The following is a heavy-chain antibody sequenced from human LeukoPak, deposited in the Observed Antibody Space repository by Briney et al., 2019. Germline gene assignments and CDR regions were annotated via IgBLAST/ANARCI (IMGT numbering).Heavy chain of an antibody. D-gene: IGHD3-3*01. CDR3: ARPHDPLDALGPFDY. V-gene: IGHV4-4*02. CDR1: GGSISNSNW. J-gene: IGHJ4*02. Sequence: SSETPSLTCAVSGGSISNSNWLSWVRQPPGKGLEWIGEIYHSGLTNYNPSLKSRVTISVDTSKNQFSLKLSSVTAADTAVYYCARPHDPLDALGPFDYWGQGTLVTVSS. CDR2: IYHSGLT.